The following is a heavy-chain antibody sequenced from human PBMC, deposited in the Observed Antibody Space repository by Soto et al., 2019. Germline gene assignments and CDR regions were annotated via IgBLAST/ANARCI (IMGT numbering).Heavy chain of an antibody. V-gene: IGHV4-59*08. J-gene: IGHJ4*02. CDR2: IYYSGST. CDR3: ARHHDS. Sequence: QVQLQESGPGLVKPSETLSHTCTVSGGSISSYYWSWIRQPPGKGLEWIGYIYYSGSTNYNPSLKNRVTISVDTSKNQFSLKLSSVTAADTAVYYCARHHDSWGQGTLVTVSS. CDR1: GGSISSYY.